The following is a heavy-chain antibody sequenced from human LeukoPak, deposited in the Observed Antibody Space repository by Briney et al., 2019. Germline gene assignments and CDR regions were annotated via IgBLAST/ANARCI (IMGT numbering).Heavy chain of an antibody. D-gene: IGHD6-13*01. V-gene: IGHV4-39*07. CDR2: MYYSGRT. J-gene: IGHJ3*02. Sequence: KASETLSLTCTVSGGSISSIYSYRGWIRQPPGKGLEWIGSMYYSGRTYYNPSLKSRVTISVDTSKNQFSLKLSSVTAADTAVYYCARGRIAADWDIWGQGTMVTVSS. CDR1: GGSISSIYSY. CDR3: ARGRIAADWDI.